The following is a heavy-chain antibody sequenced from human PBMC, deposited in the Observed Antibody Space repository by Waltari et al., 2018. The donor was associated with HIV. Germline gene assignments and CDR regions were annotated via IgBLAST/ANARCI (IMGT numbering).Heavy chain of an antibody. D-gene: IGHD5-18*01. CDR1: AGSITSLY. CDR2: VFHEGGT. V-gene: IGHV4-59*11. Sequence: QVQLQESGPGLVRPSETLSLTCTVSAGSITSLYWGWIRQPPGKRLQWIGYVFHEGGTNSYPALKSRVTMSVDTSKNQFSLSLRSVTAADTAIYYCAGGYTYGSKFDYWGQGILVTVSS. CDR3: AGGYTYGSKFDY. J-gene: IGHJ4*02.